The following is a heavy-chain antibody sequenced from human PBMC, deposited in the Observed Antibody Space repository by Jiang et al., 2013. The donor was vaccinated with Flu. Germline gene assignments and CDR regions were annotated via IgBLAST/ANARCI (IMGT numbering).Heavy chain of an antibody. J-gene: IGHJ4*02. V-gene: IGHV3-48*01. CDR1: GFTFSSYS. CDR3: VRKALKGIMAMEY. CDR2: ISGDASTI. Sequence: VQLLESGGGLVQPGGSLRLSCAASGFTFSSYSMIWVRQAPGKGLEWLSYISGDASTIYYADSVKGRFAIFRDNDKNSLYLQMHSLRAEDTAAYYCVRKALKGIMAMEYWGQGTVVSVSS. D-gene: IGHD3-16*01.